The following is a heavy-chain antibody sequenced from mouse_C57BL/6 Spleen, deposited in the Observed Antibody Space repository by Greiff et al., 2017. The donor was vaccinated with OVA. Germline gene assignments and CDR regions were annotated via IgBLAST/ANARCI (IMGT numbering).Heavy chain of an antibody. CDR3: ARSDYGSSWDAMDY. CDR1: GYTFTDYY. Sequence: EVKLVESGPVLVKPGASVKMSCKASGYTFTDYYMNWVKQSHGKSLEWIGVINPYNGGTSYNQKFKGKATLTVDKSSSTAYMELNSLTSEDSAVYYCARSDYGSSWDAMDYWGQGTSVTVSS. D-gene: IGHD1-1*01. J-gene: IGHJ4*01. CDR2: INPYNGGT. V-gene: IGHV1-19*01.